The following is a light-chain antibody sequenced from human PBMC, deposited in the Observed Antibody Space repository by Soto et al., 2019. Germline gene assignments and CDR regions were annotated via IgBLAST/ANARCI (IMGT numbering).Light chain of an antibody. V-gene: IGKV1-39*01. J-gene: IGKJ4*01. CDR2: AAS. Sequence: DMQMTQSPSSLSASVGDRVTITCRASQSISNYLNWYQQKPGKAPKLLIYAASSLQSGVPSRFSGSRSVTDFTLPISSLQPEDFATYYCQQSYSTLTFGGGTNVEIK. CDR3: QQSYSTLT. CDR1: QSISNY.